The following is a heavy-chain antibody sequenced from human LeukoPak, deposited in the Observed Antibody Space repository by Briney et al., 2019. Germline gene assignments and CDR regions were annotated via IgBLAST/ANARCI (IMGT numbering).Heavy chain of an antibody. Sequence: GGSLRLSCAASGFTFRSYWMSWVRQAPGKGLEWVANINQDGSEKNYVDSVKGRFTIFRDNPKNSLYLEMDSLRVEDTAVYYCAREYDYGYPGTDYWGQGALVTVSS. V-gene: IGHV3-7*03. CDR2: INQDGSEK. J-gene: IGHJ4*02. CDR3: AREYDYGYPGTDY. D-gene: IGHD4-17*01. CDR1: GFTFRSYW.